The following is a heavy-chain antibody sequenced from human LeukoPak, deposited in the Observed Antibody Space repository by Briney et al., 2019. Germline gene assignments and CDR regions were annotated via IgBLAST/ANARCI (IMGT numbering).Heavy chain of an antibody. J-gene: IGHJ5*02. V-gene: IGHV3-48*01. CDR3: AKGTRVDP. D-gene: IGHD1-14*01. Sequence: GGSLRLSCAASGFTFSSYNIKWVRQAPGKGLEWVSYISSSGGTISYADSVKGRFTISRDNAKNSLYLQMNSLRAEDTAVYYCAKGTRVDPWGQGTLVTVSS. CDR1: GFTFSSYN. CDR2: ISSSGGTI.